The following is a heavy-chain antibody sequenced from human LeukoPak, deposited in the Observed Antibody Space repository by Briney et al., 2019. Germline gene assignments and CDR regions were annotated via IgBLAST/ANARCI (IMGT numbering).Heavy chain of an antibody. CDR3: ARGGVGDYYDSSGFRYYYYYYMDV. Sequence: ASVKVSCKASGYTFTSYDINWVRQATGQGLEWMGWMNPNSGNTGYAQKFQGRVTMTRNTSISTAYMELSSLRSEDTAVHYCARGGVGDYYDSSGFRYYYYYYMDVWGKGTTVTVSS. V-gene: IGHV1-8*01. D-gene: IGHD3-22*01. J-gene: IGHJ6*03. CDR2: MNPNSGNT. CDR1: GYTFTSYD.